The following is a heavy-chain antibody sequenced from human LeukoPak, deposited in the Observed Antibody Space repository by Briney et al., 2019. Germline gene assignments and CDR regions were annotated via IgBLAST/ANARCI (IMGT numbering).Heavy chain of an antibody. J-gene: IGHJ5*02. Sequence: SQTLSLTCTVSGASISSGTYSWRWIRQPPGEGLEWIGYIYHTGSTYYNPSLKGRVTISVDRSKNQFSLNLNFVTAADTALYYCARGDGSGSGRWFDPWGQGTLITVSS. CDR2: IYHTGST. V-gene: IGHV4-30-2*01. CDR3: ARGDGSGSGRWFDP. CDR1: GASISSGTYS. D-gene: IGHD3-10*01.